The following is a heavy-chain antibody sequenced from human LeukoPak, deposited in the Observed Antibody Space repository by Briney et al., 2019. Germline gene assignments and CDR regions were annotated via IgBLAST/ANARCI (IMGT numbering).Heavy chain of an antibody. CDR2: ISGSGGST. J-gene: IGHJ4*02. V-gene: IGHV3-23*01. CDR1: GFTFSSYA. D-gene: IGHD3-10*01. Sequence: GGSLRLSCAASGFTFSSYAMSWVRQAPGKGLEWVSAISGSGGSTYYPDSVRGRLTISRDHSKNTLYLQMNSLRAEDTAVYYCAKSDAYYYGSGSYPDYWGQGTLVTVSS. CDR3: AKSDAYYYGSGSYPDY.